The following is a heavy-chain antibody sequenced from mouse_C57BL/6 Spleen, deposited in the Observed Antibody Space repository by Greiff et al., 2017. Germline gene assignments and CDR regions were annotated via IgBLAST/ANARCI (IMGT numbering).Heavy chain of an antibody. Sequence: EVQGVESGGDLVKPGGSLKLSCAASGFTFSSYGMSWVRQTPDKRLVWVATISSGGSYTYYPDSVKGRFTISRDNAKNTLYLQMSSLKSEDTAMYYCARLGSGTTVDWYFDVWGTGTTVTVSS. D-gene: IGHD1-1*01. CDR3: ARLGSGTTVDWYFDV. CDR2: ISSGGSYT. V-gene: IGHV5-6*01. CDR1: GFTFSSYG. J-gene: IGHJ1*03.